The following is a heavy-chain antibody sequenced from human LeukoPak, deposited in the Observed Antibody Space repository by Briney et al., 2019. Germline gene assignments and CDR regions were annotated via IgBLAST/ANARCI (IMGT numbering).Heavy chain of an antibody. CDR3: ARDTVHRVAAVEGSY. V-gene: IGHV4-30-2*05. D-gene: IGHD6-13*01. J-gene: IGHJ4*02. CDR1: GGSISSGGHS. CDR2: IYHSGSGST. Sequence: SETLSPTCTVSGGSISSGGHSWSWIRQPPGKGLEWIGYIYHSGSGSTYYNPSLKSRVTISIDKSKNQFSLNLRSVTAADTAVYYCARDTVHRVAAVEGSYWGQGTLVTVSS.